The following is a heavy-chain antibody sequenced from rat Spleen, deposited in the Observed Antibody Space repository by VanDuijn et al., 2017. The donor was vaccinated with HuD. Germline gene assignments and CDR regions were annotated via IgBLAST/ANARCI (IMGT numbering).Heavy chain of an antibody. Sequence: VQLVESGGGLVQPGKSLKLSCSASGFTFSSYGMHWIRQAPGKGLDWVAYISSSSGTVYADAVKGRFTISRDNAKNTLYLQLNSLKSEDTAIYYCARSIDYPDDYWGQGVMVTVSS. CDR1: GFTFSSYG. D-gene: IGHD1-4*01. CDR3: ARSIDYPDDY. V-gene: IGHV5-62*01. CDR2: ISSSSGT. J-gene: IGHJ2*01.